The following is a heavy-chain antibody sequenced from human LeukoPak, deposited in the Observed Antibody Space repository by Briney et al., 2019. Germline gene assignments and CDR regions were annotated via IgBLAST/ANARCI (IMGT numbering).Heavy chain of an antibody. J-gene: IGHJ5*02. CDR2: IIPIFGTA. V-gene: IGHV1-69*13. Sequence: GASVKVSCKASGGTFSSYAISWVRQAPGQGLEWMGGIIPIFGTANYAQKFQGRVTITADESTSTAYMELSSLRSEDTAVYYCARENYDFWKRGWFDPWGQGTLVTVSS. CDR3: ARENYDFWKRGWFDP. D-gene: IGHD3-3*01. CDR1: GGTFSSYA.